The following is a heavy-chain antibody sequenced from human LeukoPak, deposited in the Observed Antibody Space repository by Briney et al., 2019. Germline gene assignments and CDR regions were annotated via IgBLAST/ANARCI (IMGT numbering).Heavy chain of an antibody. CDR2: ISSSSSYI. CDR1: GFTFTIYT. CDR3: ARDVSYSSDFNY. D-gene: IGHD6-19*01. V-gene: IGHV3-21*01. Sequence: TGGSLRLSCAASGFTFTIYTMNWFRQAPGKGLEWVLSISSSSSYIFYADSMKGRFTISRDNAKNSLYLQMNSLRAEDTAVYYCARDVSYSSDFNYWGQGTLVTVSS. J-gene: IGHJ4*02.